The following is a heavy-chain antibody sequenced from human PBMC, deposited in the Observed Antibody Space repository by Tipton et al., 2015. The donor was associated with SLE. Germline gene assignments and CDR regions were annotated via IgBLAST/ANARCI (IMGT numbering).Heavy chain of an antibody. CDR3: ARDPGSAWSYFDY. J-gene: IGHJ4*02. V-gene: IGHV3-30*04. CDR1: GFTFSTYA. Sequence: SLRLSCAASGFTFSTYAIHWVRQAPGKGLEWVAVIAHDGSNVYYADSVKGRFTISRDNSKNTLYLQMNNLRTEDAAVYFCARDPGSAWSYFDYWGQGSPVAVSS. CDR2: IAHDGSNV. D-gene: IGHD6-13*01.